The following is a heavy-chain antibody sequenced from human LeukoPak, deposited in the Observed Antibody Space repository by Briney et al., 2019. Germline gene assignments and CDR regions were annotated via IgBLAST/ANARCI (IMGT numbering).Heavy chain of an antibody. CDR3: ARDGDYDILTGRASNYYMDV. V-gene: IGHV1-18*01. J-gene: IGHJ6*03. CDR1: GYTFTSYG. D-gene: IGHD3-9*01. Sequence: ASVQVSCKASGYTFTSYGISWVRQAPGQGLEWMGWIIAYNGNTNYAQKLQGRVTMTTDTSTSTAYMELRSLRSDDTAVYYCARDGDYDILTGRASNYYMDVWGKGTTVTVSS. CDR2: IIAYNGNT.